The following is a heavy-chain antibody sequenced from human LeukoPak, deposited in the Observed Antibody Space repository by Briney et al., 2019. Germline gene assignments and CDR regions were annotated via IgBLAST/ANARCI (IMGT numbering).Heavy chain of an antibody. Sequence: PSETLSLTCAVSGGSIGSGGYSWSWIRQPPGKGLEWIGYIYHSGSTYYNPSLKSRVTISVDRSKNQFSLKLSSVTAADTAVYYCARGVPVVAATKPYYFDYWGQGTLVTVSS. D-gene: IGHD2-15*01. V-gene: IGHV4-30-2*01. J-gene: IGHJ4*02. CDR2: IYHSGST. CDR3: ARGVPVVAATKPYYFDY. CDR1: GGSIGSGGYS.